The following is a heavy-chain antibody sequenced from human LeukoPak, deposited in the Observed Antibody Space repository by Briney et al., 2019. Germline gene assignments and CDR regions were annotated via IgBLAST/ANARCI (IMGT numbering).Heavy chain of an antibody. J-gene: IGHJ4*02. D-gene: IGHD3-10*01. CDR2: ISGSGANT. CDR3: AGRDYSGSGTYYNPLDY. CDR1: GFTFSSCA. V-gene: IGHV3-23*01. Sequence: GGSLRLSCAASGFTFSSCALSWVRLAPGKGLEWVSSISGSGANTYYADSVQGRFTVSRDNSRNTLYLQMNSLRAEDTAVYYCAGRDYSGSGTYYNPLDYWGQGTLATVSS.